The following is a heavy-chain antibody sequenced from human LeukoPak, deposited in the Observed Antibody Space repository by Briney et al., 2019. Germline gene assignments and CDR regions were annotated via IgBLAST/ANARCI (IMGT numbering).Heavy chain of an antibody. D-gene: IGHD6-6*01. Sequence: GASVKVSCKASGGTFSSYAISWVRQAPGQGLEWMGGIIPIFGTANYAQKFQGRVTITADESTSTAYMELSSLRSEDTAVYYCAPDILQAAPNPDFDYWGQGTLVTVSS. CDR3: APDILQAAPNPDFDY. V-gene: IGHV1-69*13. CDR1: GGTFSSYA. J-gene: IGHJ4*02. CDR2: IIPIFGTA.